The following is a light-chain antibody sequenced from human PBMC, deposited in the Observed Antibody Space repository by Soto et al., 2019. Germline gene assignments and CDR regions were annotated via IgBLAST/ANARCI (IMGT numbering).Light chain of an antibody. J-gene: IGLJ2*01. Sequence: QSVLTQPPSVSGAPGQRVTISCTGSSSYIGAGYDVHWYQQLPGTAPKLLIYGNSNRPSGVTDRFSGSKSGTSASLAITGIQAEDEADYYCQSYDSSLSGSVFGGGTKLTVL. CDR2: GNS. CDR3: QSYDSSLSGSV. V-gene: IGLV1-40*01. CDR1: SSYIGAGYD.